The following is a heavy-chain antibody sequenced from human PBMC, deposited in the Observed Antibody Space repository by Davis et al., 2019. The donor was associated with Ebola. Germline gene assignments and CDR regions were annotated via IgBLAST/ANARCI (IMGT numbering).Heavy chain of an antibody. Sequence: GESLKISCAASGFTFSGSAMHWVRQASGKGLEWVCRIRSKANSYATAYAASVKGRFTISRDDSKNTAYLQMNSLKTEDTAVYYCTISSSGLDYWGQGTLVTVSS. D-gene: IGHD2-8*02. V-gene: IGHV3-73*01. J-gene: IGHJ4*02. CDR3: TISSSGLDY. CDR1: GFTFSGSA. CDR2: IRSKANSYAT.